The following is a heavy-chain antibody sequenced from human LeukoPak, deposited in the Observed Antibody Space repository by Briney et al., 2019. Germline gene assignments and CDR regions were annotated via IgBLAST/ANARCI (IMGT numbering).Heavy chain of an antibody. V-gene: IGHV4-38-2*02. Sequence: SETLSLTCTVSGYSISSGHYWGWLRQPPGKGLEWIGSIYHSGSTYYNPSLKSRVTISVDTSKNQFSLKLSSVTAADTAVYYCARGTREWYFDYWGQGTLVTVSS. CDR1: GYSISSGHY. CDR3: ARGTREWYFDY. D-gene: IGHD1-14*01. J-gene: IGHJ4*02. CDR2: IYHSGST.